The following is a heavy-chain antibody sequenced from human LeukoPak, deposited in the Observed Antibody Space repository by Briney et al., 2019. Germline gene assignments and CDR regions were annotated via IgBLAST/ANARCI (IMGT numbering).Heavy chain of an antibody. Sequence: EASVKVSCKASGYTFTGYYMHWVRQAPGQGLEWMGRINPNSGGTNYAQKFQGRDNMTRDTHISTDYMELSRLRSDDTAVYYCARAVVGYCSGGSCSLFDYWGQGTLVTVSS. CDR1: GYTFTGYY. CDR2: INPNSGGT. CDR3: ARAVVGYCSGGSCSLFDY. J-gene: IGHJ4*02. V-gene: IGHV1-2*06. D-gene: IGHD2-15*01.